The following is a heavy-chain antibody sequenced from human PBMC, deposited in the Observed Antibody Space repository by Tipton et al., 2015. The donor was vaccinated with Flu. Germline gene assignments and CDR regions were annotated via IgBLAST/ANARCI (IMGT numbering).Heavy chain of an antibody. V-gene: IGHV3-30*02. D-gene: IGHD2-2*01. J-gene: IGHJ1*01. CDR3: AKDSRYCTSTRCYVRPNAEYFQH. CDR1: GFTFSTYG. Sequence: SLRLSCAASGFTFSTYGMHWVRQAPGKGLEWVAFIRFDGSDKHYADSVKGRSTISRDNSKNTLYLQMNGLRAEDSAVYYCAKDSRYCTSTRCYVRPNAEYFQHWGQGTLVTVSS. CDR2: IRFDGSDK.